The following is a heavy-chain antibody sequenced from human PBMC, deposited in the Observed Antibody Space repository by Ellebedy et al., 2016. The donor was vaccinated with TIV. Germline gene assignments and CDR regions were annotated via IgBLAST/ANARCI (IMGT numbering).Heavy chain of an antibody. Sequence: AASVKVSCKASGGTFSNYGISWVRQAPGQGLEWMGWISAYNGNTNYAQKLQGRVTMTTDTSTSTAYMELRSLRSDDTAVYYCARDYTSSWRYYYYGMDVWGQGTTVTVSS. D-gene: IGHD6-13*01. CDR3: ARDYTSSWRYYYYGMDV. J-gene: IGHJ6*02. CDR1: GGTFSNYG. CDR2: ISAYNGNT. V-gene: IGHV1-18*01.